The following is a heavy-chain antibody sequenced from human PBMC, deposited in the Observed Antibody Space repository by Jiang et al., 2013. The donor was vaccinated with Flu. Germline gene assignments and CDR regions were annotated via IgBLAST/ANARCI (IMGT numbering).Heavy chain of an antibody. Sequence: LLKPSETLSLTCTVSGGSISSSSYYWGWIRQPPGKGLEWIGSIYYSGSTYYNPSLKSRVTISVDTSKNQFSLKLSSVTAADTAVYYCARRWRTVQGVFDYWGQGTLVTVSS. CDR3: ARRWRTVQGVFDY. D-gene: IGHD3-10*01. J-gene: IGHJ4*02. V-gene: IGHV4-39*01. CDR1: GGSISSSSYY. CDR2: IYYSGST.